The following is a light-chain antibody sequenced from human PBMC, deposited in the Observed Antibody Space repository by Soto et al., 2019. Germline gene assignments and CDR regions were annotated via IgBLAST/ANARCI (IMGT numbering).Light chain of an antibody. CDR1: ISDVGGYNY. J-gene: IGLJ1*01. CDR3: SSYTSSNPIVV. CDR2: EVS. Sequence: QSVLTQPSSLSGSPGQSITISCTGTISDVGGYNYVSWYQQHPGKAPKLMIYEVSNRPSGVSNRFSGSKSGNTASLTISGLQAEDEADYYCSSYTSSNPIVVFRTGTKVTVL. V-gene: IGLV2-14*01.